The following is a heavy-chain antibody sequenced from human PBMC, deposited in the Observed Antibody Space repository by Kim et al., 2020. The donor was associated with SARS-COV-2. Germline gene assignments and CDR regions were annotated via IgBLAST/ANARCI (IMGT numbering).Heavy chain of an antibody. CDR3: ARETTVTPDAFDL. D-gene: IGHD4-17*01. CDR2: ISNRGPT. Sequence: GGSLRLSCAASGFTFRSHDMNWVRQAPGKGLEWVSYISNRGPTYYADSVKGRFTISRDNAKNSLYLQMNSLRAEDTAIHYCARETTVTPDAFDLWGPGTRVTVSS. V-gene: IGHV3-48*03. J-gene: IGHJ3*01. CDR1: GFTFRSHD.